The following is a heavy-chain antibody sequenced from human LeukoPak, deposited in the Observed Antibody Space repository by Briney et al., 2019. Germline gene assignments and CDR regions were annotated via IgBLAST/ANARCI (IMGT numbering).Heavy chain of an antibody. J-gene: IGHJ4*02. CDR1: GYSFTTYW. V-gene: IGHV5-51*01. CDR2: IYPGDSDT. D-gene: IGHD2-2*01. CDR3: ARALVVPAAHASYYFDY. Sequence: GGSLKISCQGSGYSFTTYWIGWVRQMPGKGLEWMGIIYPGDSDTRYSPSFQGQVTISADKSISTAYLQWSSLKASDTAMYYCARALVVPAAHASYYFDYWGQGTLVTVSS.